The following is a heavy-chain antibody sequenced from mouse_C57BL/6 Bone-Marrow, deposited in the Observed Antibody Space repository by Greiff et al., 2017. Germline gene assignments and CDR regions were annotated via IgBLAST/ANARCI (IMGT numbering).Heavy chain of an antibody. CDR1: GYAFSSSW. V-gene: IGHV1-82*01. J-gene: IGHJ2*01. D-gene: IGHD2-2*01. CDR2: IYPGDGDT. CDR3: AYGYSLG. Sequence: QVHVKQSGPELVKPGASVKISCKASGYAFSSSWMNWVKQRPGKGLEWIGRIYPGDGDTNYNGKFKGKATLTADKSSSTAYMQLSSLTSEDSAVYFCAYGYSLGWGQGTTLTVSS.